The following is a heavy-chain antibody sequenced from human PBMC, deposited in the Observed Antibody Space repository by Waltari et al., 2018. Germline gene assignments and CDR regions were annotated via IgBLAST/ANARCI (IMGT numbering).Heavy chain of an antibody. V-gene: IGHV4-39*07. CDR1: GGSISSSSYY. D-gene: IGHD5-18*01. J-gene: IGHJ3*02. Sequence: QLQLQESGPGLVKPSETLSLTCTVSGGSISSSSYYWGWIRQPPGKGLEWIGSIYYSGRTYYNPSLKSRVTISVDTSKNQFSLKLSSVTAADTAVYYCARVLGGYGYSHAFDIWGQGTMVTVSS. CDR3: ARVLGGYGYSHAFDI. CDR2: IYYSGRT.